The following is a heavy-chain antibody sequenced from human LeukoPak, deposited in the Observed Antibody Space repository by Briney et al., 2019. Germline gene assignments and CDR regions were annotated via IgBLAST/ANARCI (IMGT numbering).Heavy chain of an antibody. Sequence: GGSLRLSCAASGFSFSSYAMHWVRQAPGKGLEWVAVISYDGSNKYYTTSVMGRFTISRDNSKNALYLQMNSLRAEDTAVYYCARAPGGYDTSGYYDCWGQGTLVTVSS. CDR3: ARAPGGYDTSGYYDC. D-gene: IGHD3-22*01. CDR1: GFSFSSYA. CDR2: ISYDGSNK. V-gene: IGHV3-30*04. J-gene: IGHJ4*02.